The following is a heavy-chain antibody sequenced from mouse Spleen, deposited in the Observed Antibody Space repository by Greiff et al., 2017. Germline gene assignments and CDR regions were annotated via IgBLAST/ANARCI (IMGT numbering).Heavy chain of an antibody. CDR2: ISSGGST. J-gene: IGHJ3*01. CDR3: ARGDYGYPRFAY. Sequence: EVKLMESGGGLVKPGGSLKLSCAASGFTFSSYAMSWVRQTPEKRLEWVASISSGGSTYYPDSVKGRFTISRDNARNILYLQMSSLRSEDTAMYYCARGDYGYPRFAYWGQGTLVTVSA. CDR1: GFTFSSYA. D-gene: IGHD1-2*01. V-gene: IGHV5-6-5*01.